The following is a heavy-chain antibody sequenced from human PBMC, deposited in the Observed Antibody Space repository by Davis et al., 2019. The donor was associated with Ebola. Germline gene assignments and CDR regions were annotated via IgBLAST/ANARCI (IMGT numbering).Heavy chain of an antibody. J-gene: IGHJ5*02. CDR1: GYPFISYG. Sequence: AASVKVSCKTSGYPFISYGISWVRQAPGQGLEWMGWISPFSGNTNYAQKLQGRVTMTAATSTSTAYMELRSLRSDDTAVYYCARDQFQDYSNYAQVRFDPWGQGTLVTVS. CDR3: ARDQFQDYSNYAQVRFDP. D-gene: IGHD4-11*01. V-gene: IGHV1-18*01. CDR2: ISPFSGNT.